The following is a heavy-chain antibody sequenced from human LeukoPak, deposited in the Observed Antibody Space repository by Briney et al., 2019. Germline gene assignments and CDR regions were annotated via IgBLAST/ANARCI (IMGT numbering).Heavy chain of an antibody. CDR3: ARDGVTGTNLFDY. CDR1: GGSISSYY. J-gene: IGHJ4*02. Sequence: SETLSLTCTVSGGSISSYYWSWIRQPPGKGLEWIGYIYTSGSTNYNPSLKSRVTISVDTSKNQFSLKLSSVTAADTAVYYCARDGVTGTNLFDYWGQGTLVTVSS. V-gene: IGHV4-4*09. D-gene: IGHD1-20*01. CDR2: IYTSGST.